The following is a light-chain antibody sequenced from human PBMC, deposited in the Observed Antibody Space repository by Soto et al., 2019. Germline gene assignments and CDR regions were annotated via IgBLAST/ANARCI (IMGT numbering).Light chain of an antibody. CDR2: KAS. J-gene: IGKJ2*01. V-gene: IGKV1-5*03. CDR3: QHYNSYPIT. CDR1: QSISSW. Sequence: DIQMTQSPSTLSASVGDRVTITCRASQSISSWLAWYQQKPGKAPKLLIYKASSLESGVPSRFSGSGSGTEFTLTISSLQPDDFATYYCQHYNSYPITFGQGTKLEI.